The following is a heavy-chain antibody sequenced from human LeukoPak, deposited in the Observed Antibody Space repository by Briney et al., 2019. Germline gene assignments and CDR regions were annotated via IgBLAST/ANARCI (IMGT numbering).Heavy chain of an antibody. V-gene: IGHV4-30-2*01. D-gene: IGHD3-9*01. J-gene: IGHJ4*02. CDR3: ASLPDYDILTGYLDYFDY. CDR2: IYHSGST. CDR1: GFTFSDYY. Sequence: LRLSCAASGFTFSDYYMSWIRQPPGKGLEWIGYIYHSGSTYYNPSLKSRVTISVDTSKNQFSLKLSSVTAADTAVYYCASLPDYDILTGYLDYFDYWGQGTLVTVSS.